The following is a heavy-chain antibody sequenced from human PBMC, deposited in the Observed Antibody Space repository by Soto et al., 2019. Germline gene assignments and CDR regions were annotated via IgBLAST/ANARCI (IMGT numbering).Heavy chain of an antibody. V-gene: IGHV3-21*02. CDR3: ARELSTKLRAHN. D-gene: IGHD3-10*01. CDR2: IGTSDSSI. CDR1: GFTFSSHN. J-gene: IGHJ4*02. Sequence: EVQLVESGGGLVKPGGSLRLSCAASGFTFSSHNIYWFRQPPGKGLEWVSSIGTSDSSIYYADSVRGRFTISKDNAKKSVYLQVVSPRAADTVIYHCARELSTKLRAHNWGQGTLVTVSS.